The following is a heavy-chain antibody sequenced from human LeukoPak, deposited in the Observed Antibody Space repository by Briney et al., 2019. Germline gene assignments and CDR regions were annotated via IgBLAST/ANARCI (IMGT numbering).Heavy chain of an antibody. V-gene: IGHV4-39*01. Sequence: GXXXYSGSTYYNQSLKSRVTISVDTSKNQFSLKLTSVTAADTAVYYCARHYYDTSGYYPWYFDYWGQGTLVTVSS. CDR2: XXYSGST. CDR3: ARHYYDTSGYYPWYFDY. D-gene: IGHD3-22*01. J-gene: IGHJ4*02.